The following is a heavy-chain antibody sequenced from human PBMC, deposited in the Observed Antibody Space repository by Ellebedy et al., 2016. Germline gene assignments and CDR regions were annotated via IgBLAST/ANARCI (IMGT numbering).Heavy chain of an antibody. V-gene: IGHV3-30*04. D-gene: IGHD3-22*01. CDR2: ISNDGINK. Sequence: GGSLRLSCAASGFTFSSYAMHWVRQAPGKGLEWVTLISNDGINKYYADSVKGRFTISRDNSKNALYLQMNSLRPEDTAVYYCARGGQWLIRDWGQGTLVPVSS. CDR1: GFTFSSYA. J-gene: IGHJ4*02. CDR3: ARGGQWLIRD.